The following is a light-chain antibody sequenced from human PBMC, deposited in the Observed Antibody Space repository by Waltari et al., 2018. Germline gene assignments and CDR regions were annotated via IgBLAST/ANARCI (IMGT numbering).Light chain of an antibody. CDR1: QSIGSW. V-gene: IGKV1-5*03. CDR2: EAT. CDR3: QRYNSYPIT. Sequence: DIQMTQSPSTLSASVGDSVTITCRASQSIGSWLAWYQQKPGKATKLLIYEATSLESGVPSRFSASGSGTEFTLTISSLQPDDFATYYCQRYNSYPITFGPGTKVDI. J-gene: IGKJ3*01.